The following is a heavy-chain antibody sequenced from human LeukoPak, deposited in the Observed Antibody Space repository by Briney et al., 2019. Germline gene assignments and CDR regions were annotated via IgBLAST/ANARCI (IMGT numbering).Heavy chain of an antibody. V-gene: IGHV4-59*01. CDR1: GGSISSYY. D-gene: IGHD3-22*01. J-gene: IGHJ4*02. CDR3: ARKVLGYWDSRGYYGLYDY. Sequence: SETLSLTCTVSGGSISSYYWSWVPQPPGKGLEWIGYIYYSGSTNYNPSLKSRVTISVDTSKNQFSLKLSSVTAADTAVYYCARKVLGYWDSRGYYGLYDYWGQGTLVTVSS. CDR2: IYYSGST.